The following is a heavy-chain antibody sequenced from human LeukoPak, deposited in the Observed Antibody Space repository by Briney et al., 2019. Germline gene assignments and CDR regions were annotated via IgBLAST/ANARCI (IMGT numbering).Heavy chain of an antibody. Sequence: PSETLSLTCSVSGGSITNFFWTWIRQPAGKGLEYIGRIYASESIDYNPSLKSRVTMSVDTSNNQFSLNLTSVTAADTALYFCARSARFNYFYMDVWGKGTSVTVSS. CDR2: IYASESI. CDR1: GGSITNFF. CDR3: ARSARFNYFYMDV. D-gene: IGHD2-15*01. V-gene: IGHV4-4*07. J-gene: IGHJ6*03.